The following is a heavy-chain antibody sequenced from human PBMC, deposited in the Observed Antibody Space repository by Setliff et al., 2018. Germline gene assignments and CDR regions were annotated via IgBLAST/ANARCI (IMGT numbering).Heavy chain of an antibody. CDR1: GFTFTSYT. Sequence: PGESLKISCVASGFTFTSYTMSWVRQAPGKGLQCVSHISNSGVGTHYADSVKGRFTISRDNSKNTLYLQMNSLRAEDTAVYYCARGLGAVADSDDAFDIWGQGTMVTVSS. CDR2: ISNSGVGT. V-gene: IGHV3-23*01. J-gene: IGHJ3*02. CDR3: ARGLGAVADSDDAFDI. D-gene: IGHD6-19*01.